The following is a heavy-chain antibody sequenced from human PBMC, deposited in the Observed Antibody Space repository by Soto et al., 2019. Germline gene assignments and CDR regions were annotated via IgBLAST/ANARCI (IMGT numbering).Heavy chain of an antibody. CDR2: ISAYNGNT. V-gene: IGHV1-18*01. D-gene: IGHD3-10*01. Sequence: VASVKVSCKASGYTFTSYGISWVRQAPGQGLEWMGWISAYNGNTNYAQKLQGRVTMTTDTSTSTAYMELRSLRSDDTAVYYCAREPLPLNYYGSFNIPINYYMDVWGKGTTVTVSS. CDR3: AREPLPLNYYGSFNIPINYYMDV. CDR1: GYTFTSYG. J-gene: IGHJ6*03.